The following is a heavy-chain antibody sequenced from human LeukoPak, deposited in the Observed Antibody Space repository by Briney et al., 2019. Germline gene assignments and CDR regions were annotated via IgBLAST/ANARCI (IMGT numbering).Heavy chain of an antibody. Sequence: ASVKVSCKASGYTFTGYYLHWVRQAPGKGLEWMGGFDPEDGETIYAQKFQGRVTMTEDTSTDTAYMELSSLRSEDTAVYYCATSPIPSMSYGMDVWGQGTTVTVSS. V-gene: IGHV1-24*01. CDR2: FDPEDGET. D-gene: IGHD2/OR15-2a*01. CDR3: ATSPIPSMSYGMDV. CDR1: GYTFTGYY. J-gene: IGHJ6*02.